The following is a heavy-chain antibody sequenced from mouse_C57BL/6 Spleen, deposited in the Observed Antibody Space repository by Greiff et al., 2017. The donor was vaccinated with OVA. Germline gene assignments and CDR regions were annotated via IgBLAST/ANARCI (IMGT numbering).Heavy chain of an antibody. Sequence: QVQLQQSGPELVKPGASVKISCKASGYAFTSSWMHWVKQRPGQGLEWIGRIYPGDGDTNYNGKFQGKATLTADTSSSTAYMQLSSLTSEDSAVDFGARDDYDQYYFDYWGQGTTLTVSS. CDR1: GYAFTSSW. CDR3: ARDDYDQYYFDY. V-gene: IGHV1-82*01. D-gene: IGHD2-4*01. CDR2: IYPGDGDT. J-gene: IGHJ2*01.